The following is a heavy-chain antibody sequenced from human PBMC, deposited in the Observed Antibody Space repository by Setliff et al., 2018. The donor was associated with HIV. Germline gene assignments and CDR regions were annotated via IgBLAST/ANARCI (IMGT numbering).Heavy chain of an antibody. CDR1: GYTFSLYS. CDR2: ISGHNGGT. CDR3: ARVGNKEYVKYCFDS. Sequence: ASVKVSCKTSGYTFSLYSIAWVRQAPGQGLEWMGWISGHNGGTDYDQKLQGRVTMTIDPSTNTAYMELRSLTSGDTAVYFCARVGNKEYVKYCFDSWGQGTPVTVSS. D-gene: IGHD2-15*01. V-gene: IGHV1-18*01. J-gene: IGHJ4*02.